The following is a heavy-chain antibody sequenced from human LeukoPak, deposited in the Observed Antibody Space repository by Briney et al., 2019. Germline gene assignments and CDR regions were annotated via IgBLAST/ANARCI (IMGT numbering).Heavy chain of an antibody. CDR1: GVSISSYY. D-gene: IGHD5-18*01. J-gene: IGHJ4*02. V-gene: IGHV4-59*01. Sequence: PSETLSLTCTVSGVSISSYYWSWIRQPPGKGLEWIGYIYYSGSTNYNPSLKSRVTISVDTSKNQFSLKLSSVTAADTAVYYCARDRRDTAMPSFDYWGQGTLVTVSS. CDR3: ARDRRDTAMPSFDY. CDR2: IYYSGST.